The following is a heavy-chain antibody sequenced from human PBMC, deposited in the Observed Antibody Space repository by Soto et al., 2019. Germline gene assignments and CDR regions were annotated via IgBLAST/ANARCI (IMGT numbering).Heavy chain of an antibody. CDR2: ISYDGSNK. CDR1: GFTFSSYA. D-gene: IGHD4-17*01. Sequence: PGGSLRLSWAASGFTFSSYAMHWVRQAPGKGLEWVAVISYDGSNKYYADSVKGRFTISRDNSKNTLYLQMNSLRAEDTAVYYCVRQVAPGGQGPLFTVPS. CDR3: VRQVAP. J-gene: IGHJ4*02. V-gene: IGHV3-30-3*01.